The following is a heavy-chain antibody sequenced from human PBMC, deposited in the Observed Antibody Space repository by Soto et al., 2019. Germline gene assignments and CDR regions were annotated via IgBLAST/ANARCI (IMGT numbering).Heavy chain of an antibody. CDR2: IYYSGST. D-gene: IGHD6-19*01. Sequence: QVQLQESGPGLVKPSETLSLTCTVSGGSISSYYWSWIRQPPGKGLEWIGYIYYSGSTNYNPSLKSRVTIAVDTPKYQFSLKLSSVTAADTAVYYCARQQWLVLNAFDIWGQGTMVTVSS. V-gene: IGHV4-59*01. CDR3: ARQQWLVLNAFDI. CDR1: GGSISSYY. J-gene: IGHJ3*02.